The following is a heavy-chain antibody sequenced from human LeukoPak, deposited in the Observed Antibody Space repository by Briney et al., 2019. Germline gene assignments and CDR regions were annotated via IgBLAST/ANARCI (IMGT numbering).Heavy chain of an antibody. D-gene: IGHD6-6*01. V-gene: IGHV3-33*01. Sequence: GRSLRLSCAASGFTFSSYGMHWVRQAPGKGLEWVAVIWYDGSNKYYADSVKGRFTISRDNAKNSLYLQMNSLRAEDTAVYYCARAGIAARVGIPYYYYGMDVWGQGTTVTVSS. CDR1: GFTFSSYG. CDR2: IWYDGSNK. CDR3: ARAGIAARVGIPYYYYGMDV. J-gene: IGHJ6*02.